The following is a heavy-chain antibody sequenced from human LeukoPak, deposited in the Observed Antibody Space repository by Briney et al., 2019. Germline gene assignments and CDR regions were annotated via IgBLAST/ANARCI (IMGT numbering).Heavy chain of an antibody. V-gene: IGHV3-53*01. CDR2: IYSGGST. Sequence: GGSLRLSCAASGFTVSSNYMSWVRQAPGKGLEWVSVIYSGGSTYYADSVKGRFTISRDNSKNTLYLQMNSLRAEDTAVYYCARAIARSEYYFDYWGQGTLVTVSP. J-gene: IGHJ4*02. CDR1: GFTVSSNY. CDR3: ARAIARSEYYFDY. D-gene: IGHD3-10*01.